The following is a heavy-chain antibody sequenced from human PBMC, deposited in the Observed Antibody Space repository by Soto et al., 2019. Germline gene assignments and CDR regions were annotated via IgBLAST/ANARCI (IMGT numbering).Heavy chain of an antibody. CDR2: IYYSGST. Sequence: LSLTCTFSGGSISSGGYYWSWIRQPPGKGLEWIGYIYYSGSTYYNPSLKSRVTISVDTSKNQFSLKLSSVTAADTAVYYCARDNILGILYGGMDVWGQGTTVTVS. V-gene: IGHV4-30-4*01. D-gene: IGHD3-3*01. CDR3: ARDNILGILYGGMDV. J-gene: IGHJ6*02. CDR1: GGSISSGGYY.